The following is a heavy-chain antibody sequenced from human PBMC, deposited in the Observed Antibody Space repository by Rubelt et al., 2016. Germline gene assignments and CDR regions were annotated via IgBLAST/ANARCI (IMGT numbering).Heavy chain of an antibody. V-gene: IGHV4-34*01. CDR2: INHSGST. D-gene: IGHD3-10*01. J-gene: IGHJ4*02. Sequence: GEINHSGSTNYNPSLKSRVTISVDTSKNQFSLKLSSVTAADTAVYYCARDLRVRGYYGSGSYFDYWGQGTLVTVSS. CDR3: ARDLRVRGYYGSGSYFDY.